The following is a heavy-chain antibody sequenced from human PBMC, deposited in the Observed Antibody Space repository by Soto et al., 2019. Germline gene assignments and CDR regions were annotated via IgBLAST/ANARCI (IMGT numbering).Heavy chain of an antibody. CDR2: TYYRSKWYN. J-gene: IGHJ5*02. CDR1: GDSVSSNSSA. CDR3: ARGLRYSYGPNWFDP. Sequence: SQTLSLTCVISGDSVSSNSSAWNWIRQSPSRGLEWLGRTYYRSKWYNDYAVSVKSRITINPDTSKNQFSLQLNSVTPEDTAVYYYARGLRYSYGPNWFDPWGQGTLVTVSS. V-gene: IGHV6-1*01. D-gene: IGHD5-18*01.